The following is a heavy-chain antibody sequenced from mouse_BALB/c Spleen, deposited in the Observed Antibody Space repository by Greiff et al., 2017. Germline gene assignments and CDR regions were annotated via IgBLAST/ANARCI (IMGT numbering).Heavy chain of an antibody. D-gene: IGHD1-1*02. V-gene: IGHV5-6-4*01. J-gene: IGHJ2*01. CDR1: GFTFSSYT. Sequence: EVKLVESGGGLVKPGGSLKLSCAASGFTFSSYTMSWVRQTPEKRLEWVATISSGGSYTYYPDSVKGRFTISRDNAKNTLYLQMSSLKSEDTAMYYCTRVGGNNPYYFDYWGQGTTLTVSS. CDR3: TRVGGNNPYYFDY. CDR2: ISSGGSYT.